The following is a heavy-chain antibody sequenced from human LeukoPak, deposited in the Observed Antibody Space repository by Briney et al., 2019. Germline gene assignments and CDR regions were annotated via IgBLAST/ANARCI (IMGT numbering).Heavy chain of an antibody. D-gene: IGHD6-19*01. J-gene: IGHJ4*02. Sequence: ASVKVSCKASGYTFTGYYMHWVRQAPGQGLEWMGWISAYNGNTNYAQKLQGRVTMTTDTSTSTAYMELRSLRSDDTAVYYRARDRGSGWYTDYWGQGTLVTVSS. CDR2: ISAYNGNT. CDR1: GYTFTGYY. CDR3: ARDRGSGWYTDY. V-gene: IGHV1-18*04.